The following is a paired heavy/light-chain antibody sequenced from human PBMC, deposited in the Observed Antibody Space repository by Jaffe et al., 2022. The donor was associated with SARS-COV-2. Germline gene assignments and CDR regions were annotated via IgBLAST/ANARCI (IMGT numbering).Light chain of an antibody. CDR3: LQHNSYPFT. CDR2: AAS. J-gene: IGKJ3*01. CDR1: QGIRND. Sequence: DIQMTQSPSSLSASVGDRVTITCRASQGIRNDLGWYQQKPGKAPKRLIYAASSLQSGVPSRFSGSGSGTEFTLTISSLQPEDFATYYCLQHNSYPFTFGPGTKVDIK. V-gene: IGKV1-17*01.
Heavy chain of an antibody. Sequence: QVQLVESGGGVVQPGRSLRLSCAASGFTFSSYAMHWVRQAPGKGLEWVAVISYDGSNKYYADSVKGRFTISRDNSKNTLYLQMNSLRAEDTAVYYCARGAAAGEPPRDDFDYWGQGTLVTVSS. V-gene: IGHV3-30-3*01. D-gene: IGHD6-13*01. J-gene: IGHJ4*02. CDR1: GFTFSSYA. CDR2: ISYDGSNK. CDR3: ARGAAAGEPPRDDFDY.